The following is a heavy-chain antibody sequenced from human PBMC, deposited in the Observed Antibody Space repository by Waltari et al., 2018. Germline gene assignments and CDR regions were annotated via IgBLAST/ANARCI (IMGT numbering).Heavy chain of an antibody. CDR1: GGSISSSSYY. J-gene: IGHJ4*02. V-gene: IGHV4-39*07. CDR2: IYYSGST. Sequence: QLQLQESGPGLVKPSETLSLTCTVSGGSISSSSYYWGWIRQPPGKGLEWIGSIYYSGSTYYNPSLKSRVTISVDTSKNQFSLKLSSVTAADTAVYYCARDLPRMWAAMGSDWGYWGQGTLVTVSS. CDR3: ARDLPRMWAAMGSDWGY. D-gene: IGHD2-2*01.